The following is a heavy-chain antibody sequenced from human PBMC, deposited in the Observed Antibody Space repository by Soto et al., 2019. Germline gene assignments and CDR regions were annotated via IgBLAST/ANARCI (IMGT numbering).Heavy chain of an antibody. D-gene: IGHD6-19*01. J-gene: IGHJ6*02. V-gene: IGHV3-30-3*01. CDR2: ISYDGSNK. CDR1: GFTFSSYA. Sequence: QVQLVESGGGVVQPGRSLRLSCAASGFTFSSYAMHWVRQAPGKGLEWVAVISYDGSNKYYADSVKGRFTISRDNSKNTLYLQMNSLRAEDKAVYYCARDSSGWTIAGGMDVWGQGTTVTVSS. CDR3: ARDSSGWTIAGGMDV.